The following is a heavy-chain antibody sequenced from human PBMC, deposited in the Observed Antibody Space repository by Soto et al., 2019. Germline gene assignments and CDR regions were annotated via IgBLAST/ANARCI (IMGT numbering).Heavy chain of an antibody. J-gene: IGHJ4*02. CDR1: GYTFTSYG. Sequence: QVQLVQSGAEVKKPGASVKVSCKASGYTFTSYGISWVRQAPGQGLEWMGWISAYNGNTNYAQKLQGRGTMTTDTSTSRAYMDLRSLRSDDTAVYYCARDQFDCYGPKGGLDYWGQGTLVTVSS. V-gene: IGHV1-18*01. CDR2: ISAYNGNT. CDR3: ARDQFDCYGPKGGLDY. D-gene: IGHD2-21*02.